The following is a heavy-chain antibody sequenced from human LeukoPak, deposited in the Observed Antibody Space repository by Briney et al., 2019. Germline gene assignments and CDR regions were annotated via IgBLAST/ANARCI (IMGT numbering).Heavy chain of an antibody. Sequence: GGSLRLSCAASGFTFTIFGLNWVRQAPGKGPEWVSYIDARSGITYYADSVKGRFTISRDNSKNTLYLQMNSLRAEDTAVYYCAREEAFDIWGQGTMVTVSS. CDR1: GFTFTIFG. V-gene: IGHV3-48*01. CDR3: AREEAFDI. J-gene: IGHJ3*02. CDR2: IDARSGIT.